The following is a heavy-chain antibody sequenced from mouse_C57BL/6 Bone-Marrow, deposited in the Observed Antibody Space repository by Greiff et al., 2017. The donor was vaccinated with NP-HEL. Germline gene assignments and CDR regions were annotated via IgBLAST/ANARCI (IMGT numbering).Heavy chain of an antibody. CDR3: ARSVSRYFDY. CDR2: IYPSDSET. D-gene: IGHD2-2*01. V-gene: IGHV1-61*01. Sequence: QVHVKQPGAELVRPGSSVKLSCKASGYTFTSYWMDWVKQRPGQGLEWIGNIYPSDSETHYNQKFKDKATLTVDKSSSTAYMQLSSLTSEDSAVYYCARSVSRYFDYWGQGTTLTVSS. CDR1: GYTFTSYW. J-gene: IGHJ2*01.